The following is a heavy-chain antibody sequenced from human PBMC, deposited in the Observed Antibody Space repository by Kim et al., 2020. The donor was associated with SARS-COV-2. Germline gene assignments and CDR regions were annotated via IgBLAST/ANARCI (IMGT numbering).Heavy chain of an antibody. V-gene: IGHV7-4-1*02. CDR1: GYTFTNYA. CDR3: ARVYSSSWYVDHYYYYGMDV. D-gene: IGHD6-13*01. CDR2: INTNTGNP. Sequence: ASVKVSCKASGYTFTNYAMNWVRQAPGQGLEWMGWINTNTGNPTYAQGFTGRFVFSLDTSVSTAYLQISSLKAEDTAVYYCARVYSSSWYVDHYYYYGMDVWGQGTTVTVSS. J-gene: IGHJ6*02.